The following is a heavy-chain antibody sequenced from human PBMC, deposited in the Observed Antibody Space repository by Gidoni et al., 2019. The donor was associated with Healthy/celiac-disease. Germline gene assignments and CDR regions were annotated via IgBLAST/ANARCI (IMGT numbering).Heavy chain of an antibody. D-gene: IGHD5-12*01. CDR2: INPNSGGT. V-gene: IGHV1-2*06. J-gene: IGHJ5*02. Sequence: QGQLVQSGAGVKKPGASVKVSCTASGYTLTGHYMTWVRPAPGQGLEWMGRINPNSGGTKYAQKFQGRGTMTRDTSIRTAYMELSRLRSDDTAVYYCARGRQNSGYEILDLNCFDPWGQGTLVTVSS. CDR1: GYTLTGHY. CDR3: ARGRQNSGYEILDLNCFDP.